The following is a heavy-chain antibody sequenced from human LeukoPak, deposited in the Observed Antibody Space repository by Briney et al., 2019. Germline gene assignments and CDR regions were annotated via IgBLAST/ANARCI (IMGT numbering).Heavy chain of an antibody. CDR3: ARAPGYSSSWYYFDY. CDR1: GGSISSGGYS. V-gene: IGHV4-30-2*01. Sequence: SETLSLTCAVSGGSISSGGYSWSWIRQPPGKGLEWIGYIHHSGSTYYNPSLKSRVTISVDRSKQQFSLKLSSVTAADTAVYYCARAPGYSSSWYYFDYWGQGTLVTVSS. CDR2: IHHSGST. D-gene: IGHD6-13*01. J-gene: IGHJ4*02.